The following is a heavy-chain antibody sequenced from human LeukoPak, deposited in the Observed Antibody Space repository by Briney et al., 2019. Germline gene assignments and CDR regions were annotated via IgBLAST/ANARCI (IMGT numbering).Heavy chain of an antibody. CDR2: IYYSGST. CDR1: GGSISSSSYY. Sequence: PSETLSLTCTVSGGSISSSSYYWGWIRQPPGKGLEWIGSIYYSGSTYYNPSLKSRVTISVDTSKNQFSLKLSSVTAADTAVYYCARDYSYGHAYWGQGALVTVSS. J-gene: IGHJ4*02. D-gene: IGHD3-10*01. CDR3: ARDYSYGHAY. V-gene: IGHV4-39*07.